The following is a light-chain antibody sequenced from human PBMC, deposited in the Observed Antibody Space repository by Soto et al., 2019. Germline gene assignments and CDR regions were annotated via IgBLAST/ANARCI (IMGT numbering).Light chain of an antibody. J-gene: IGLJ2*01. CDR3: SSYTSSSVVV. CDR2: EVS. V-gene: IGLV2-8*01. CDR1: SSDVGGYNY. Sequence: QSALTQPPSASGSPGQSVTISCTGTSSDVGGYNYVSWYQQHPGKAPKLMIYEVSKRPSGVPDRFSGSKSGNTASLTISGLQAEDEADYYCSSYTSSSVVVFGGGTKLTVL.